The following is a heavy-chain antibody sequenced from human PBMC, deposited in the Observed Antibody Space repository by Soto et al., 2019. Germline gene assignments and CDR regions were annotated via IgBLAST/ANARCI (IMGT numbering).Heavy chain of an antibody. Sequence: PSETLSLTCNVSGFAISRGYYWSWVRQPPGKGLEWIGSIYPSVSSYHNPSLATRLRLSIDTSKNQFTLNLTSVTAADTALYFCAREKVGTTFFDNWGQGIQVTVSS. D-gene: IGHD1-1*01. J-gene: IGHJ4*02. CDR1: GFAISRGYY. CDR2: IYPSVSS. CDR3: AREKVGTTFFDN. V-gene: IGHV4-38-2*02.